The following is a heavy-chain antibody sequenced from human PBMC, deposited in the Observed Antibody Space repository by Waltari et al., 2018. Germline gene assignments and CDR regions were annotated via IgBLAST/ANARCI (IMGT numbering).Heavy chain of an antibody. J-gene: IGHJ5*02. D-gene: IGHD3-10*01. V-gene: IGHV1-8*03. CDR2: MNPNSGNT. Sequence: LEWMGWMNPNSGNTGYAQKFQGRVTITRNTSISTAYMELSSLRSEDTAVYYCARGYYGSGSLYRKDWFDPWGQGTLVTVSS. CDR3: ARGYYGSGSLYRKDWFDP.